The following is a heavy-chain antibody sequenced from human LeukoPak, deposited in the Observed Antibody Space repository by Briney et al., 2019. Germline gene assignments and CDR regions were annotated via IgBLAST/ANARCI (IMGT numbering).Heavy chain of an antibody. V-gene: IGHV1-46*01. CDR1: GYTFTSYY. J-gene: IGHJ3*02. Sequence: GASVKVSCKAPGYTFTSYYMHWVRQAPGQGLEWMGIINPSGGSTSYAQKFQGRVTMTRDTSTSTVYMELSSLRSEDTAVYYCATPIAAGDAFDIWGQGTMVTVSS. CDR3: ATPIAAGDAFDI. CDR2: INPSGGST. D-gene: IGHD2-21*01.